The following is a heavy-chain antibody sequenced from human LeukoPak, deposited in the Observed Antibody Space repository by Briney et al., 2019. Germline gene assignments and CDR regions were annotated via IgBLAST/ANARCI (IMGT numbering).Heavy chain of an antibody. CDR3: ARAPRLNYYDSRGECDY. Sequence: ASVKVSCKASGYTFTSYDIKWVRQATGQGLEWMGWMNPNSGNTGYAQKFQGRVTMTRNTSISTAYMELSSLRSEDTAVYYCARAPRLNYYDSRGECDYWGQGTLVTVSS. J-gene: IGHJ4*02. D-gene: IGHD3-22*01. V-gene: IGHV1-8*01. CDR2: MNPNSGNT. CDR1: GYTFTSYD.